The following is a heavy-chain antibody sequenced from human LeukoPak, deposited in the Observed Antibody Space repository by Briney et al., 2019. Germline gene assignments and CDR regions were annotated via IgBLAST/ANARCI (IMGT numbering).Heavy chain of an antibody. J-gene: IGHJ5*02. D-gene: IGHD6-13*01. V-gene: IGHV3-30*02. CDR3: ARDTSSSWYPGWFDP. CDR2: IRYDGSNK. CDR1: GFTFSSYG. Sequence: GGSLRLSCAASGFTFSSYGMHWVRQAPGKGLEWVAFIRYDGSNKYYADSVKGRFTISRDNSKNTLYLQMNSLRAEDTAVYYCARDTSSSWYPGWFDPWGQGTLVTVSS.